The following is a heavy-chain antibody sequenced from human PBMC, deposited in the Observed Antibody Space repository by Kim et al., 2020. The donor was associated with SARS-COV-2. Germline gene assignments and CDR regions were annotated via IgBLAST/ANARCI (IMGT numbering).Heavy chain of an antibody. CDR3: ARGRGLGGYSGLFDP. Sequence: SVKVSCKASGGTFSSYAISWVRQAPGQGLEWMGRIIPILGIANYAQKFQGRVTITADKSTSTAYMELSSLRSEDTAVYYCARGRGLGGYSGLFDPWGQGTLVTVSS. V-gene: IGHV1-69*04. D-gene: IGHD5-12*01. CDR2: IIPILGIA. J-gene: IGHJ5*02. CDR1: GGTFSSYA.